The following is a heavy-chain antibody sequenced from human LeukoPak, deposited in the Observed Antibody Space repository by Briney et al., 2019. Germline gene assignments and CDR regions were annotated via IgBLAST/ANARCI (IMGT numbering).Heavy chain of an antibody. Sequence: GGSLRLSCAASGFTFSSYAMSWVRQAPGKGLEWVSAISGSGGSTYYADSVKGRFTISRDNSNNTLYLQMNSLRAEDTAIYYCANDRGRRIVPPGFDYWGQGTLVTVSS. CDR3: ANDRGRRIVPPGFDY. J-gene: IGHJ4*02. V-gene: IGHV3-23*01. CDR2: ISGSGGST. CDR1: GFTFSSYA. D-gene: IGHD1-26*01.